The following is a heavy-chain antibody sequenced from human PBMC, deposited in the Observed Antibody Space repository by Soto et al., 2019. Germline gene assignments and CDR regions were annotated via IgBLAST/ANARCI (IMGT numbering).Heavy chain of an antibody. Sequence: EVQLVESGGGLVQPGGSLRLSCAASGFTFSSYWMHWVRQAPGKGLVWVSRINSDGSSTSYADSVKGRFTISRDNAKNTLYLQMNSLRAEDTAVYYCARDGNVVVTAIGVCNYYYYGMDVWGQGTTVTVSS. D-gene: IGHD2-21*02. V-gene: IGHV3-74*01. J-gene: IGHJ6*02. CDR3: ARDGNVVVTAIGVCNYYYYGMDV. CDR2: INSDGSST. CDR1: GFTFSSYW.